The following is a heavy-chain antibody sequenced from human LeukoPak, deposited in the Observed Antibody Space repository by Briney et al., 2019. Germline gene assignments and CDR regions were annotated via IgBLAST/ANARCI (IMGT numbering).Heavy chain of an antibody. CDR2: INAGNGNT. J-gene: IGHJ4*02. V-gene: IGHV1-3*01. CDR3: ARAGGSGSYSFGY. D-gene: IGHD1-26*01. Sequence: ASVKVSCKASGYTFTSYAMHWVRQAPGRRLEWMGWINAGNGNTKYSQKFQGRVTITRDTSASTAYMELSSLRSEDTAVYYCARAGGSGSYSFGYWGQGTLVTVSS. CDR1: GYTFTSYA.